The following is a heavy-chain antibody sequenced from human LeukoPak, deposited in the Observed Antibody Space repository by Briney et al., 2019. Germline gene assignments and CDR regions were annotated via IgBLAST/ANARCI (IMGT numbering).Heavy chain of an antibody. Sequence: GGSLRLSCAASGFTFSSYAMSWVRQAPGKGLEWVSAISGSGGSTYYADSVKGRFTISRDNSKNTLYLQMNSLRAEDTAVYYCAKDGHITMIVAIYYFDYWGQGTLVTVS. D-gene: IGHD3-22*01. J-gene: IGHJ4*02. CDR1: GFTFSSYA. CDR3: AKDGHITMIVAIYYFDY. CDR2: ISGSGGST. V-gene: IGHV3-23*01.